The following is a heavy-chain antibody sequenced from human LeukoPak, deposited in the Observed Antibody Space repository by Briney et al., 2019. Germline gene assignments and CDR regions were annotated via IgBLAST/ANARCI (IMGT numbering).Heavy chain of an antibody. CDR1: GFIFRRYW. Sequence: GGSRRLSWAASGFIFRRYWMSWVRRAPGKGLEWVANIKEDGSVKYYMDSVKGRFTIARDNGKNSLYLDMISLGAEDTAVYFCARIGYTSSSQDYWGQGTLVTVSS. D-gene: IGHD6-13*01. CDR2: IKEDGSVK. CDR3: ARIGYTSSSQDY. J-gene: IGHJ4*02. V-gene: IGHV3-7*01.